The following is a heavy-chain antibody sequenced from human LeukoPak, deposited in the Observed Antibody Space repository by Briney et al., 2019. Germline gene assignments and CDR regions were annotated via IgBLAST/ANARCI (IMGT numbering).Heavy chain of an antibody. CDR2: IGAVGDT. V-gene: IGHV3-13*01. Sequence: PGGSLRLSCAASGFTFSSSDMHWVRQARGKGLEWVSAIGAVGDTYYPGSVKGRFAVSRDNAKNSLYLQMNSLRAGDTAVYYCGXXFLXXGESRPXYXDLWGXXXXVTV. J-gene: IGHJ2*01. CDR1: GFTFSSSD. D-gene: IGHD3-10*01. CDR3: GXXFLXXGESRPXYXDL.